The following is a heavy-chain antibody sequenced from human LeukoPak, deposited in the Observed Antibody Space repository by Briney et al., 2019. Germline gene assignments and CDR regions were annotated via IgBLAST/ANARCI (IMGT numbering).Heavy chain of an antibody. J-gene: IGHJ3*02. Sequence: PSDTLSLTCTVSGGSISSYYWSWIRRPPGKALEGFRYIYYSGSTNYNTSLKSRVTNSVDKPKNQFSLKLSSVTAAAPAAYYCGRDLAPYFGSGRASDICGERTMVSVSS. V-gene: IGHV4-59*01. CDR1: GGSISSYY. CDR2: IYYSGST. CDR3: GRDLAPYFGSGRASDI. D-gene: IGHD3-10*01.